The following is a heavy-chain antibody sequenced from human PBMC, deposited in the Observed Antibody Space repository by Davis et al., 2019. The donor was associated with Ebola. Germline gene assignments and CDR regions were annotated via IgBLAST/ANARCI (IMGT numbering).Heavy chain of an antibody. CDR1: GYTFTNYF. CDR2: ISPSVDIT. D-gene: IGHD3-22*01. Sequence: ASVKVSCKASGYTFTNYFLHWVRQAPGQGFEWMGIISPSVDITTYAQKFQGRVTITADESTSTAYMELSSLRSEDTAVYYCARDRYSDGSGYFFEQSHWGQGTLVTVSS. J-gene: IGHJ4*02. V-gene: IGHV1-46*01. CDR3: ARDRYSDGSGYFFEQSH.